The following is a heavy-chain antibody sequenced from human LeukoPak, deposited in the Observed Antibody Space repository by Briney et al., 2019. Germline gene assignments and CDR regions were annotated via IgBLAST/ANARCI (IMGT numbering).Heavy chain of an antibody. Sequence: SVKVSCKASGYTFTSYAISWVRQAPGQGLEWMGRIIPILGIANYAQKFQGRVTITADKSTSTAYMELSSLRSEDTAVYYCARYSSDYYYGMDVWGQGTTVTVSS. D-gene: IGHD4-11*01. J-gene: IGHJ6*02. CDR1: GYTFTSYA. CDR3: ARYSSDYYYGMDV. CDR2: IIPILGIA. V-gene: IGHV1-69*04.